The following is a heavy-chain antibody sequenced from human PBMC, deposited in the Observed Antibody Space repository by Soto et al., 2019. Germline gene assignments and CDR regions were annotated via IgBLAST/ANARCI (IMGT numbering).Heavy chain of an antibody. CDR3: ARGVYGDYVLDY. Sequence: GGSLRLSCAASGFTFSSYAMHWVRQAPGKGLEYVSAISSNGGSTYYANSVKGRFTISRDNSKNTLYLQMGSLRAEDMAVYYCARGVYGDYVLDYWGQGTLVTVSS. J-gene: IGHJ4*02. CDR1: GFTFSSYA. D-gene: IGHD4-17*01. CDR2: ISSNGGST. V-gene: IGHV3-64*01.